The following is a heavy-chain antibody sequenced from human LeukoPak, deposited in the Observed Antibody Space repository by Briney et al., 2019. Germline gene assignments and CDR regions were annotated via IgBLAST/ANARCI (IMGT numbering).Heavy chain of an antibody. CDR1: GGSISSSSYY. J-gene: IGHJ3*02. Sequence: SETLSLTCTVSGGSISSSSYYWGWIRQPPGKGLEWIGSIYYSGSTYYNPSLKSRVTISVDTSKNQFSLKLSSVTAADTAVYYCARDYVWGSYRYHDAFDIWGQGTMVTVSS. V-gene: IGHV4-39*07. D-gene: IGHD3-16*02. CDR3: ARDYVWGSYRYHDAFDI. CDR2: IYYSGST.